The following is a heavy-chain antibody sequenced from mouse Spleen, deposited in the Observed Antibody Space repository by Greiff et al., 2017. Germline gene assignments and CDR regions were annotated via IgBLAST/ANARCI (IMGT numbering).Heavy chain of an antibody. CDR3: ARNDGYYVPVAY. J-gene: IGHJ3*01. CDR1: GFTFSDYG. Sequence: VQLKESGGGLVKPGGSLKLSCAASGFTFSDYGMHWVRQAPEKGLEWVAYISSGSSTIYYADTVKGRFTISRDNAKNTLFLQMTSLRSEDTAMYYCARNDGYYVPVAYWGQGTLVTVSA. CDR2: ISSGSSTI. V-gene: IGHV5-17*01. D-gene: IGHD2-3*01.